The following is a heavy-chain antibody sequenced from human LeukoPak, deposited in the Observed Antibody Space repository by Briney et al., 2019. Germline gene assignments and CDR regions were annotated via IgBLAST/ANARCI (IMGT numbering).Heavy chain of an antibody. CDR1: GFTVSSNY. CDR2: ISSSGSTI. Sequence: KTGGSLRLSCAASGFTVSSNYMSWIRQAPGKGLEWVSYISSSGSTIYYADSVKGRFTISRDNAKNSLYLQMNSLRAEDTAVYYCASGFNSGPIADYWGQGTLVTVSS. CDR3: ASGFNSGPIADY. V-gene: IGHV3-11*04. J-gene: IGHJ4*02. D-gene: IGHD1-26*01.